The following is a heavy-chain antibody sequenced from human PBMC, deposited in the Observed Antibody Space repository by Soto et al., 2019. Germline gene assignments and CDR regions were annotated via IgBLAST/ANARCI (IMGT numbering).Heavy chain of an antibody. CDR2: IYYSGST. CDR3: ARGSYTAKGNWFDP. D-gene: IGHD5-18*01. V-gene: IGHV4-31*03. CDR1: GGSISSGGYY. Sequence: KPSETLSLTCTVSGGSISSGGYYWSWIRQHPGKGLEWIGYIYYSGSTYYNPSLKSRVTISVDTSKNQFSLKLSSVTAADTAVYYCARGSYTAKGNWFDPWGQGTLVTVSS. J-gene: IGHJ5*02.